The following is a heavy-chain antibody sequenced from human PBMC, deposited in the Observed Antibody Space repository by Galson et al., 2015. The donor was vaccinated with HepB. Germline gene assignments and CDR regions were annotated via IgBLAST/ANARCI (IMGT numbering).Heavy chain of an antibody. V-gene: IGHV1-18*01. CDR3: ARDSGYDFWSGYYPSPRNWFDP. J-gene: IGHJ5*02. CDR1: GYTFTSYG. CDR2: ISAYNGNT. D-gene: IGHD3-3*01. Sequence: SVKVSCKASGYTFTSYGISWVRRAPGQGLEWMGWISAYNGNTNYAQKLQGRVTMTTDTSTSTAYMELRSLRSDDTAVYYCARDSGYDFWSGYYPSPRNWFDPWGQGTLVTVSS.